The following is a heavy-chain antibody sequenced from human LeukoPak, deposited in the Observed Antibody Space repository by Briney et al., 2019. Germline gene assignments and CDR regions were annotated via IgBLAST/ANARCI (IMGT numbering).Heavy chain of an antibody. CDR3: AKDYGSGSYYPTTLDY. Sequence: PGGSLRLSCAASGFTFSSYAMSWVRQAPGKGLEWVSAISGSGGSTYYADSVKGRFTISRDNSKNTLYLQMNSLRAEDTAVYYCAKDYGSGSYYPTTLDYWGQGTPVTVSS. CDR2: ISGSGGST. J-gene: IGHJ4*02. D-gene: IGHD3-10*01. V-gene: IGHV3-23*01. CDR1: GFTFSSYA.